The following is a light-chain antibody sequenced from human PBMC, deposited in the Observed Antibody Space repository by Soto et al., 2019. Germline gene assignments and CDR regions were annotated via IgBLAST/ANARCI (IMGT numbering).Light chain of an antibody. CDR1: QDISNY. J-gene: IGKJ2*01. CDR2: DAS. Sequence: DLPMTQSPSSLSASVGDRVTITCQASQDISNYLNWYQQKPGKAPKLLIYDASKLETGVPSRFSGSGSGTDFTFTISSLQPEDIATYYCQQYDNLPMYTFGQGTKLEIK. V-gene: IGKV1-33*01. CDR3: QQYDNLPMYT.